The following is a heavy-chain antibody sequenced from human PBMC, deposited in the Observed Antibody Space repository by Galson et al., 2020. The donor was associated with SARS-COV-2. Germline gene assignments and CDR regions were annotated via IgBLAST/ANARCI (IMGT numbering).Heavy chain of an antibody. J-gene: IGHJ6*02. CDR1: GFTFSSYE. Sequence: GESLKISCAASGFTFSSYEMNWVRQAPGKGLEWVSYISSSGSTIYYADSVKGRFTISRDNAKNSLYLQMNSLRAEDTAVYYCARDLVRSLRFLEWFPIEFYGMDVWGQGTTVTVSS. CDR3: ARDLVRSLRFLEWFPIEFYGMDV. CDR2: ISSSGSTI. D-gene: IGHD3-3*01. V-gene: IGHV3-48*03.